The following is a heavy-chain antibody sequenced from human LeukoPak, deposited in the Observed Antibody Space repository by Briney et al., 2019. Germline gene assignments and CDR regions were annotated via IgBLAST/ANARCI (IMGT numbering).Heavy chain of an antibody. CDR1: GFTFDDYG. CDR2: INWNGGST. V-gene: IGHV3-20*04. D-gene: IGHD6-13*01. J-gene: IGHJ3*02. CDR3: ASIWQQPVYDAFDI. Sequence: GGSLRLSCAASGFTFDDYGMSWVRQAPGKGLEWVSGINWNGGSTGYADSVKGRFTISRDNAKNSLYLQMNSLRAEDTALYYCASIWQQPVYDAFDIWGQGTMVTVSS.